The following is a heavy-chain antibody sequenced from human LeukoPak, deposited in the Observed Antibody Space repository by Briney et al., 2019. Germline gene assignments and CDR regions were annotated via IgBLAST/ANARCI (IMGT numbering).Heavy chain of an antibody. D-gene: IGHD3-3*01. CDR2: IHYSGNT. CDR1: GGSTSSSNYY. J-gene: IGHJ4*02. Sequence: SETLSLTCTVSGGSTSSSNYYWGWIRQPPGTGLEWIGGIHYSGNTYYNPSLKSRVTISIDTSKNQFSLKLSSVTAADTAVYYCARLGAGPTYYDFWSGYSSFYFDYWGQGTLVTVPS. V-gene: IGHV4-39*01. CDR3: ARLGAGPTYYDFWSGYSSFYFDY.